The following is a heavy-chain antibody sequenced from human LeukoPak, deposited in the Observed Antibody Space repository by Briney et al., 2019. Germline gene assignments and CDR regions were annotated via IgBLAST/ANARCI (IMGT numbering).Heavy chain of an antibody. V-gene: IGHV4-34*01. Sequence: SETLSLTCAVYGGSFSGYYWSWIRQPPGKGLEWIGEINHRGGTNYNPSLKSRVTISVDTSKNQFSLKLSSVTAADTAVYYCARGQTYYDFWSGLNWFDPWGQGTLVTVSS. D-gene: IGHD3-3*01. CDR2: INHRGGT. J-gene: IGHJ5*02. CDR3: ARGQTYYDFWSGLNWFDP. CDR1: GGSFSGYY.